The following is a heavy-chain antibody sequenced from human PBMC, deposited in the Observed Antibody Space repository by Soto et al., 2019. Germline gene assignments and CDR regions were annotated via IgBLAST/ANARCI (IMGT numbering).Heavy chain of an antibody. Sequence: QVQLVQSGAEVKKPGSSVKVSCKASGGTFSSYAISWVRQAPGHGLEWVGGIIPIFGTANYAQKFQGRVTSTADESTSTAYRERSSLRAEDTGVYYCASVDCSGGSGYSGTQRSWFDPWGQGTLVTVSS. J-gene: IGHJ5*02. V-gene: IGHV1-69*01. CDR2: IIPIFGTA. CDR3: ASVDCSGGSGYSGTQRSWFDP. D-gene: IGHD2-15*01. CDR1: GGTFSSYA.